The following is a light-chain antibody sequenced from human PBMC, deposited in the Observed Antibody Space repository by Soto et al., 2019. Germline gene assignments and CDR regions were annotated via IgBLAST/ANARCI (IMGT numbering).Light chain of an antibody. CDR3: RSYTSSSTLYV. J-gene: IGLJ1*01. CDR1: SSDVGGYNY. Sequence: QSALTQPASVSGSPGQSITIYCTGTSSDVGGYNYVSWYQQQPGKATKLMIYEVSNRPSGVSNRFSGSKSGNTASLTISGLQAEDEADYYCRSYTSSSTLYVFGTGTKLTVL. CDR2: EVS. V-gene: IGLV2-14*01.